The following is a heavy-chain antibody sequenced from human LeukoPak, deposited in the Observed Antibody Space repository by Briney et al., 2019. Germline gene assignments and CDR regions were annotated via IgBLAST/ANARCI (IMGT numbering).Heavy chain of an antibody. V-gene: IGHV3-33*03. Sequence: GGSLRLSCAASGFTFSSYGMHWVRQAPGKGLEWVAVIWYDGSNKYYADSVEGRFIISRDNAKNSLYLQMNSLRAEDTAVYYCANHLACGSTSCPPFDDWGQGTLVTVSS. CDR1: GFTFSSYG. D-gene: IGHD2-2*01. J-gene: IGHJ4*02. CDR2: IWYDGSNK. CDR3: ANHLACGSTSCPPFDD.